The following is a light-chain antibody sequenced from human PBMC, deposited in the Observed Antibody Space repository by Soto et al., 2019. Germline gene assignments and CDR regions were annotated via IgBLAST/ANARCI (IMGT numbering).Light chain of an antibody. J-gene: IGKJ3*01. CDR3: QQYERGFT. Sequence: DIQMTQSPSSPSASVGDRFTITCRASQTISSHLNWYQQKPGIAPKLLIYSASSRATGIPDRFSGSGSGTDFSLTISRLEPEDFAVYYCQQYERGFTFGPGTKVDIK. CDR1: QTISSH. CDR2: SAS. V-gene: IGKV1-39*01.